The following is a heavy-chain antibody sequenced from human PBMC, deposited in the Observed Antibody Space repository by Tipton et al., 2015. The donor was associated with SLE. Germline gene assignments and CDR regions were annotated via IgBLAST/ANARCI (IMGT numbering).Heavy chain of an antibody. CDR2: VYCSGST. Sequence: TLSLTCTISGGSISTYFWSWIRQPPGKGLEWIGYVYCSGSTHYNPSLTSRVSMSVDTSKNQFSLKLTSVTAADTAVYYCARLEDPFGIFGVPKGWFDPWGQGTLVTVSS. CDR3: ARLEDPFGIFGVPKGWFDP. J-gene: IGHJ5*02. D-gene: IGHD3-3*02. CDR1: GGSISTYF. V-gene: IGHV4-59*01.